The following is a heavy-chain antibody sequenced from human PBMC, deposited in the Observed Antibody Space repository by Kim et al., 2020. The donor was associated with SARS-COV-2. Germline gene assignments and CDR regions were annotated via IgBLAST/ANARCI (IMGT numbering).Heavy chain of an antibody. D-gene: IGHD2-15*01. CDR2: INHSGST. J-gene: IGHJ4*02. Sequence: SETLSLTCAVYGGSFSGYYWSWIRQPPGKGLEWIGEINHSGSTNYNPSLKSRVTISVDTSKNQFSLKLSSVTAADTAVYYCARRRGYCSGGSCSGFDYWGQGTLVTVSS. CDR1: GGSFSGYY. V-gene: IGHV4-34*01. CDR3: ARRRGYCSGGSCSGFDY.